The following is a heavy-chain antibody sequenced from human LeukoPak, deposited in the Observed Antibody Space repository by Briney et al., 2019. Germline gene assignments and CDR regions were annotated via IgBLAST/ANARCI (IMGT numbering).Heavy chain of an antibody. J-gene: IGHJ4*02. D-gene: IGHD2-21*02. CDR3: ARDGSYCGGDCYLPDY. Sequence: SVKVSCKASGFTFTSSAMQWVRQARGQRLEWIGWIVVGSGNTNYAQKFQERVTITRDMSTSTAYMELSSLRAEDTAVYYCARDGSYCGGDCYLPDYWGQGTLVTVSS. CDR2: IVVGSGNT. V-gene: IGHV1-58*02. CDR1: GFTFTSSA.